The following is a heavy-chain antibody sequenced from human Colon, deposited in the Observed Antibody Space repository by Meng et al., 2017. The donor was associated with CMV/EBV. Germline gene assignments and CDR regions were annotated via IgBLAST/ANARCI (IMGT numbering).Heavy chain of an antibody. V-gene: IGHV1-46*01. J-gene: IGHJ4*01. CDR2: INPTGDST. Sequence: CKASGYTFSKSYIYWVRQAPGQGPEWMGIINPTGDSTALAQKFQGRVTVTRDTSTNTVYMELSSLRSDDTAVYYCASQAATHTYFDFWGHGTLVTVSS. CDR1: GYTFSKSY. D-gene: IGHD6-13*01. CDR3: ASQAATHTYFDF.